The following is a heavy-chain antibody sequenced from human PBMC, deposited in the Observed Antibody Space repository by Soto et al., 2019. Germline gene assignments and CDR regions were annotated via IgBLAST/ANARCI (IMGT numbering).Heavy chain of an antibody. Sequence: EAQVVESGGGLVQPGGSLRLSCATSGFANYLIWVRQAPGKGLECVSGIFGGGRMYYADSVKGRFITSKDNSNNMVYLKINSLRAEDTAIYYCARPSGNNERAFDLWGRATVVAVSS. CDR2: IFGGGRM. J-gene: IGHJ3*01. CDR1: GFANY. V-gene: IGHV3-53*01. D-gene: IGHD1-26*01. CDR3: ARPSGNNERAFDL.